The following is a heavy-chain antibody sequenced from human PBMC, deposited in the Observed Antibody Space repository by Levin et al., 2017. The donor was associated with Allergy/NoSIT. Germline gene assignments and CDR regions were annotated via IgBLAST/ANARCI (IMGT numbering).Heavy chain of an antibody. V-gene: IGHV3-48*03. CDR2: ISSSGSTI. J-gene: IGHJ4*02. CDR3: ARDADYDYVWGLSYYFDY. D-gene: IGHD3-16*01. CDR1: GFTFSSYE. Sequence: PGGSLRLSCAASGFTFSSYEMNWVRQAPGKGLEWVSYISSSGSTIYYADSVKGRFTISRDNAKNSLYLQMNSLRAEDTAVYYCARDADYDYVWGLSYYFDYWGQGTLVTVSS.